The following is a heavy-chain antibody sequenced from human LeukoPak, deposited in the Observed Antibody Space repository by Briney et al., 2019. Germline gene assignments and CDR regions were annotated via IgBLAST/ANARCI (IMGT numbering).Heavy chain of an antibody. CDR3: AGAPTPTDYDSSLDY. J-gene: IGHJ4*02. Sequence: GSLPLSCAASGFTVSRNYMTWVRQAPGQGREWVSVIFGGGNTYYADSVKRRFTISRDNPKNTLYLQMNSLRAEDTAVYYCAGAPTPTDYDSSLDYWGQGTLVTVSS. V-gene: IGHV3-53*01. D-gene: IGHD3-22*01. CDR2: IFGGGNT. CDR1: GFTVSRNY.